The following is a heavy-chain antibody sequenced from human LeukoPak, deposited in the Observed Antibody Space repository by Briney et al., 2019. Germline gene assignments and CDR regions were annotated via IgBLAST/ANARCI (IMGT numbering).Heavy chain of an antibody. CDR3: ARDRYCSSTSCYVGFMDV. CDR2: MNPNSGNT. V-gene: IGHV1-8*01. CDR1: GYTFTSYD. Sequence: ASVKVSCKASGYTFTSYDINWVRQATGQGLEWMGWMNPNSGNTGYAQKFQGRVTMTRNTSISTAYMELSSLRSEDTAVYYCARDRYCSSTSCYVGFMDVWGKGTTVTVSS. D-gene: IGHD2-2*01. J-gene: IGHJ6*03.